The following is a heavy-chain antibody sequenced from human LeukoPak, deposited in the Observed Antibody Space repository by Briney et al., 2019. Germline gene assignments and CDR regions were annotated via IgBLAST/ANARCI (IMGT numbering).Heavy chain of an antibody. V-gene: IGHV3-48*04. D-gene: IGHD2-2*01. CDR1: GFTFSSYS. CDR2: ISSASGSI. Sequence: GGSLRLSCVASGFTFSSYSMNWVRQAPGKGLEWVSYISSASGSIYYADSVKGRFTISRDNAKNSLFLQMNSLRAEDTAVYYCARLPAYCSSTACYYDYWGQGTLVTVSS. CDR3: ARLPAYCSSTACYYDY. J-gene: IGHJ4*02.